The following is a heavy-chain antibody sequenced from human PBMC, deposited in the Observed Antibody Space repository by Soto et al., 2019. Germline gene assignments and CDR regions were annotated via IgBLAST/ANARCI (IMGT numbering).Heavy chain of an antibody. CDR3: ARPAEVDYDFWSGPRYDMDV. D-gene: IGHD3-3*01. J-gene: IGHJ6*02. CDR1: GFTFSSYA. CDR2: ISYDGSNK. V-gene: IGHV3-30-3*01. Sequence: GGSLRLSCAASGFTFSSYAMHWVRQAPGKGLEWVAVISYDGSNKYYADSVKGRFTISRDNSKNTLYLQMNSLRAEDTAVYYCARPAEVDYDFWSGPRYDMDVWGQGTTVTVSS.